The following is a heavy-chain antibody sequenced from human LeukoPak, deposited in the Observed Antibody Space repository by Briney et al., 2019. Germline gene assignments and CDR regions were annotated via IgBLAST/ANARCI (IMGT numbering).Heavy chain of an antibody. CDR3: ARHTYGTFDY. V-gene: IGHV4-39*01. Sequence: ASETLSLTCSGSSGSISSSSYYWGWIRQPPGKGLEWNGSINYSGKTYQNPALKSRDTMSVNTSKNQFTLKLSSDTAADTTLCYCARHTYGTFDYWGQGTLVTVSS. CDR1: SGSISSSSYY. CDR2: INYSGKT. D-gene: IGHD3-10*01. J-gene: IGHJ4*02.